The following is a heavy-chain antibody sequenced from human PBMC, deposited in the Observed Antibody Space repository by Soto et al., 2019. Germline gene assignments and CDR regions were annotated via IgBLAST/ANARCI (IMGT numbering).Heavy chain of an antibody. CDR3: ARGGIVVVPARGWFDP. J-gene: IGHJ5*02. V-gene: IGHV4-34*01. CDR2: INHSGST. Sequence: QVQLQQWGAGLLKPSETLSLTCAVHGGSFSGYYWSWIRQPPGKGLEWIGEINHSGSTNYNPSLKSRVTISVDTSKNQFSLKLSSVTAADTAVYYCARGGIVVVPARGWFDPWGQGTLVTVSS. D-gene: IGHD2-2*01. CDR1: GGSFSGYY.